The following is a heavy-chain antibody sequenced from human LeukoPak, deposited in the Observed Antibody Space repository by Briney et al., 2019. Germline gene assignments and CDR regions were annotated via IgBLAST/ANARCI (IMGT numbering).Heavy chain of an antibody. Sequence: KPGGSLRLSCVASGFTFSSYTMNWVRQAPGKGLEWVSSITSNSNYIYYPDSVKGRFTISRDNAKNSLYLQMNSLRAEDTAVYYCARDQFAHSNYRPDYWGQGTLVTVSS. D-gene: IGHD4-11*01. V-gene: IGHV3-21*01. CDR2: ITSNSNYI. CDR3: ARDQFAHSNYRPDY. J-gene: IGHJ4*02. CDR1: GFTFSSYT.